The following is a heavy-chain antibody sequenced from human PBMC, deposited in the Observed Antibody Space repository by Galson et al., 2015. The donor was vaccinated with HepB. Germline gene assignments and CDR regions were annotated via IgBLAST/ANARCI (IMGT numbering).Heavy chain of an antibody. Sequence: SLRLSCAASGFIFSTYAMSWVRQAPGKGLEWVSAISGNGDSTFYADSVKGRFTISRDNSKNTLYLQMNSLRAEDTALYYCAKARNGWSPWDYWGQGTLVTVSS. CDR2: ISGNGDST. CDR1: GFIFSTYA. V-gene: IGHV3-23*01. D-gene: IGHD6-19*01. CDR3: AKARNGWSPWDY. J-gene: IGHJ4*02.